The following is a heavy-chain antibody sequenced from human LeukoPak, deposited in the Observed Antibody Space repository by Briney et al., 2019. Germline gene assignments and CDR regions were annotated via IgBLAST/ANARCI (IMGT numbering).Heavy chain of an antibody. Sequence: GASVKVSRKASGYTFTDYYMHWLRQAPGQGLEWMGWINPSRGGTNYAQKFQARVTMTRDTSIATTYMELNRLTSDDTAVYFCAREMDSSEAFDIWGQGTLVTVSS. CDR2: INPSRGGT. CDR3: AREMDSSEAFDI. V-gene: IGHV1-2*02. J-gene: IGHJ3*02. CDR1: GYTFTDYY. D-gene: IGHD3-22*01.